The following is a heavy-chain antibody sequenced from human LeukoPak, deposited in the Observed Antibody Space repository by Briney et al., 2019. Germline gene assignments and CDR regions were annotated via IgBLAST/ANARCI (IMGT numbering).Heavy chain of an antibody. D-gene: IGHD6-6*01. V-gene: IGHV3-23*01. CDR3: AKGLYSSSPYSFDY. CDR1: GFTFSDYY. CDR2: ISGSGGST. Sequence: GGSQRLSCAASGFTFSDYYMSWVRQAPGKGLEWVSAISGSGGSTYYADFVKGRFTISRDNSKNTLYLQMNSLRAEDTAVYYCAKGLYSSSPYSFDYWGQGTLVTVSS. J-gene: IGHJ4*02.